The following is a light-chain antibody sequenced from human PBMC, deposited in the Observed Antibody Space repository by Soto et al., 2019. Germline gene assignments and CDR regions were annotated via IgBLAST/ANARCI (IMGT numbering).Light chain of an antibody. J-gene: IGKJ1*01. CDR1: QSVRSN. CDR3: QQYNNWPPIT. CDR2: GAS. Sequence: GRTPSPATMSVPPGERAPLSCRASQSVRSNLAWYQQKPGQAPRLLIYGASTRATGIPARFSGSGSGTEFTLTVSSLQSEDFAVYYCQQYNNWPPITFGQGSNVDIK. V-gene: IGKV3-15*01.